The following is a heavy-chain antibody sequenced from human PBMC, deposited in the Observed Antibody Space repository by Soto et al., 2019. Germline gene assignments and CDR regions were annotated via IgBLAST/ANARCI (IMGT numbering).Heavy chain of an antibody. CDR3: ARDVGGDHGGRWFDH. J-gene: IGHJ5*02. Sequence: VQLHASGPGLVTPSETLSLTYAVSGGPVRSGTYYWSWIRQPPGKGLEWIGYIYYSGSTNYNPSLESRVTMSVDTSENQFSLKLNSVSTEDTAVYYCARDVGGDHGGRWFDHWGQGTLVTVSS. V-gene: IGHV4-61*01. D-gene: IGHD4-17*01. CDR2: IYYSGST. CDR1: GGPVRSGTYY.